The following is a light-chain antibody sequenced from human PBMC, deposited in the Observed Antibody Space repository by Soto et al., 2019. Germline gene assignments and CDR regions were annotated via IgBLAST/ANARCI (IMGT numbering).Light chain of an antibody. CDR1: QSIGSY. J-gene: IGKJ5*01. CDR3: HQRRNSIT. Sequence: EIVLTQSPVTLSLSLGERVTLSCRESQSIGSYLGWLQQKPGQAPRLLIYDASKRATGIPGRFSGSGSGTDFTLTISSLEPEDFAVYYCHQRRNSITFGQGTRLEIK. V-gene: IGKV3-11*01. CDR2: DAS.